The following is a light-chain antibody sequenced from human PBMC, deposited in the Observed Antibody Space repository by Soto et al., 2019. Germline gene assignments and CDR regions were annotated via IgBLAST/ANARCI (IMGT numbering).Light chain of an antibody. CDR1: QAIKSY. CDR3: QQFANLPLFA. Sequence: DIQMTQSPSSLSASVGDRVTITCQASQAIKSYLNWYQQRPGKPPRLIIYDGSTLEAGVPSRFSGSGSGTFFTLTISSLQPEDIATYYCQQFANLPLFAFGPGTKVHI. V-gene: IGKV1-33*01. J-gene: IGKJ3*01. CDR2: DGS.